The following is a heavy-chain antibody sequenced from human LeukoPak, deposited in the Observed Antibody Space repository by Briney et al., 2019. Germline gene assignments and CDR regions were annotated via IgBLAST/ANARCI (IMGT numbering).Heavy chain of an antibody. V-gene: IGHV4-59*01. CDR1: VGSISGYY. Sequence: PSETLSLTCTVSVGSISGYYWSWIRQPPGKGLEWIGYIYYSGSTNYNPSLKSRVTISIDTSKNQFSLKLSSVTAADTAVYYCARDPGDTSMVNQRDHYYYYAMDVWGQGTTVIVSS. J-gene: IGHJ6*02. D-gene: IGHD5-18*01. CDR3: ARDPGDTSMVNQRDHYYYYAMDV. CDR2: IYYSGST.